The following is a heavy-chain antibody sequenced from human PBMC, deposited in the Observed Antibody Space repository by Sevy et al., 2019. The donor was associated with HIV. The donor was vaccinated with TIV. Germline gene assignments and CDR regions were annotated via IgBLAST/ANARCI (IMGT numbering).Heavy chain of an antibody. CDR2: IYYSGST. D-gene: IGHD6-19*01. J-gene: IGHJ6*03. CDR3: ARVAVAGDYYYYYYMDV. V-gene: IGHV4-59*01. Sequence: SETLSLTCTVSGGSISSYYWSWIRQPPGKGLEWIGYIYYSGSTNYNPSLKSRVTISVDTSENQFSLKLSSVTAADTAVYYCARVAVAGDYYYYYYMDVWGKGTTVTVSS. CDR1: GGSISSYY.